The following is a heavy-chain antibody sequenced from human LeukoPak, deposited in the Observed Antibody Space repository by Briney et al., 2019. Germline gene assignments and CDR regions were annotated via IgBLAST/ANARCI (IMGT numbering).Heavy chain of an antibody. V-gene: IGHV3-30*01. J-gene: IGHJ4*02. D-gene: IGHD3-22*01. CDR1: GFTFSSYA. CDR3: ARDYYDSSGYLDY. Sequence: GRSLRLSCAASGFTFSSYAMHWVRQAPGKGLEWVAVLSYDGSNKYYADSVKGRFTISRDNSKNTLYLQMNSLRAEDTAVYYCARDYYDSSGYLDYWGQGTLVTVSS. CDR2: LSYDGSNK.